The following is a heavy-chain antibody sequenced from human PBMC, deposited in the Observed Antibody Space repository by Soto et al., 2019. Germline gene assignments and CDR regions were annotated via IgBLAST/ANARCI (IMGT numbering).Heavy chain of an antibody. D-gene: IGHD5-18*01. CDR3: ARDPRGGYSYGYFDY. CDR1: GGTFSSYA. V-gene: IGHV1-69*10. Sequence: ASVKVSCKASGGTFSSYAISWVRQAPGQGLEWMGGIIPILGIANYAQKFQGRVTITADKSTSTAYMELSSLRSEDTAVYFCARDPRGGYSYGYFDYWGQGTLVTVSS. J-gene: IGHJ4*02. CDR2: IIPILGIA.